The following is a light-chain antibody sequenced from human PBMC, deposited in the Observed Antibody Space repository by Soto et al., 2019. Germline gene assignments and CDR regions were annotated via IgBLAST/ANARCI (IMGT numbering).Light chain of an antibody. CDR2: LGS. J-gene: IGKJ2*01. Sequence: DIVMTQSPLSLPVTPGEPASISCRSSQSLLHSNGYNYLDWYLQKPGQSPQLLIYLGSNRASGVPDRVSGSGSGPEFTLKISGVEAAAVGFYYCMQALQTPYTFGQGTKLEIK. CDR3: MQALQTPYT. CDR1: QSLLHSNGYNY. V-gene: IGKV2-28*01.